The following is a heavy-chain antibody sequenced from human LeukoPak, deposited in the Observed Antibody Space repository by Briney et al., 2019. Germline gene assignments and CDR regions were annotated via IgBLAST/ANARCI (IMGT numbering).Heavy chain of an antibody. D-gene: IGHD1-26*01. Sequence: PRGSLRLSCAASGVTFRSYTMSWVRQAPGKGLEWVSSISITSDYIYYPDSMKGRFTISRDNAKSSLYLQMNSLRAEDTAVYYCARARSSGSHRVVNAFDVWGQGTMVTVSS. V-gene: IGHV3-21*01. CDR2: ISITSDYI. CDR3: ARARSSGSHRVVNAFDV. CDR1: GVTFRSYT. J-gene: IGHJ3*01.